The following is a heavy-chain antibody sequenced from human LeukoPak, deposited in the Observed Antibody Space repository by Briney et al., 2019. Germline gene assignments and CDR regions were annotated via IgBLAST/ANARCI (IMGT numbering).Heavy chain of an antibody. J-gene: IGHJ4*02. CDR1: GFTFSSYA. Sequence: PGGSLRLSCEASGFTFSSYAMSWVRQAPGKGLEWVSAISASGSTYYADSVKGRFSISRDSPKNTLYLQMNSLRAEDTAVFYCAKAYSSGSRNFFDYWGQGTLVTVSS. D-gene: IGHD3-10*01. CDR2: ISASGST. CDR3: AKAYSSGSRNFFDY. V-gene: IGHV3-23*01.